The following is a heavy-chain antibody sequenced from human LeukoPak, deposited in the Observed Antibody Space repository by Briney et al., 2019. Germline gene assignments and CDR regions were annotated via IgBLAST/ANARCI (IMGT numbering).Heavy chain of an antibody. Sequence: SQTLSLTCTVSGTSISSGAYSWSWVRQHPGKGLEWIAYIYYSGNTYYDPSLKRRVTISVDTSKNQFSLKLSSVTAADTAVYYCARTITIFGALGYFDYWGQGTLVTVSS. CDR2: IYYSGNT. V-gene: IGHV4-31*03. CDR1: GTSISSGAYS. J-gene: IGHJ4*02. D-gene: IGHD3-3*01. CDR3: ARTITIFGALGYFDY.